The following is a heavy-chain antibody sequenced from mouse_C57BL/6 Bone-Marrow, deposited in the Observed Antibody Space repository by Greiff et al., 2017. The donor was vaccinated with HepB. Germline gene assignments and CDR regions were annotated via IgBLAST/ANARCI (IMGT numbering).Heavy chain of an antibody. Sequence: QVQLQQSGPELVKPGASVKISCKASGYAFSSYWMNWVKQRPGKGLEWIGRIYPGDGDTNYNGKFKGKATLTADKSSSTAYMQLSSLTSEDSAVYFCARSDYYGSSYVGWYFDVWGTGTTVTVSS. V-gene: IGHV1-82*01. J-gene: IGHJ1*03. CDR3: ARSDYYGSSYVGWYFDV. CDR2: IYPGDGDT. D-gene: IGHD1-1*01. CDR1: GYAFSSYW.